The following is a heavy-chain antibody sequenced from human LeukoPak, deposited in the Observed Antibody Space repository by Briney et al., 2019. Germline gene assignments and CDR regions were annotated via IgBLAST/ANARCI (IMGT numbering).Heavy chain of an antibody. CDR3: STANKGYFP. CDR2: VKGKTDGGTT. Sequence: GGSLRLSCAASGFSFSGAWMSWVRQAPGKGLEWVGRVKGKTDGGTTDYAAPVRGRFTISRDDSKNTQYLQMNSLKIEDTAVYYCSTANKGYFPWGQGTLVTVSS. D-gene: IGHD1-26*01. J-gene: IGHJ5*02. CDR1: GFSFSGAW. V-gene: IGHV3-15*01.